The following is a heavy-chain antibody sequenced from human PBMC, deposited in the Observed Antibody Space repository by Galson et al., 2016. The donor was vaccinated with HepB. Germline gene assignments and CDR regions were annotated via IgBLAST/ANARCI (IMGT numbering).Heavy chain of an antibody. J-gene: IGHJ3*02. CDR1: GFTFSSYA. CDR3: WSGYNSGI. D-gene: IGHD6-19*01. Sequence: SLRLSCAASGFTFSSYAMSWVRQAPGKGLEYVANVNEDGSGTQYMDSAKGRFTISRDNAKNSVGLQMSSLRAEDTALYYCWSGYNSGIWGQGTRVTVSS. V-gene: IGHV3-7*01. CDR2: VNEDGSGT.